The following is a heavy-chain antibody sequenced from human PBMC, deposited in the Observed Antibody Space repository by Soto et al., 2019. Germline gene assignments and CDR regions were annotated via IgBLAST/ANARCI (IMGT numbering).Heavy chain of an antibody. J-gene: IGHJ6*02. D-gene: IGHD2-21*02. CDR1: GGSISSYY. V-gene: IGHV4-59*01. CDR3: ARDLWGYGGADCYPLAV. Sequence: QVRLQESGPGLVKPSETLSLTCTVSGGSISSYYWSWIRQPPGKGLEWIGYMYNTGSTIYNPSLKSRVTMSVDTSTNQLSLKLNSVTAADTAVYYWARDLWGYGGADCYPLAVWGQGTTVTVSS. CDR2: MYNTGST.